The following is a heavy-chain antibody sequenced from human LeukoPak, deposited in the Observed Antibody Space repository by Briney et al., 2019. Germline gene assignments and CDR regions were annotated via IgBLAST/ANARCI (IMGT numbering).Heavy chain of an antibody. CDR1: GGSISSGDYY. CDR2: IYYSGST. CDR3: AREGRFWSGYGLDC. V-gene: IGHV4-30-4*08. Sequence: SETLSLTCTVSGGSISSGDYYWSWIRQPPGKGLEWIGYIYYSGSTYYNPSLKSRVTISVDTSKNQFSLKLSSVTAADTAVYYCAREGRFWSGYGLDCWGQGTLVTVSS. J-gene: IGHJ4*02. D-gene: IGHD3-3*01.